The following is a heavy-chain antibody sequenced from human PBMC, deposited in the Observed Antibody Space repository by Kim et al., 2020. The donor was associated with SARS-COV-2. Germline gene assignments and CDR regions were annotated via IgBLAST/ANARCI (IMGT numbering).Heavy chain of an antibody. J-gene: IGHJ5*02. Sequence: SETLSLTCTVSGGSISSGDYYWSWIRQPPGKGLEWIAYIYYSGRTYYNPSLKSRVTISVDTSKNQFSLKLSSVTAADTAVYYCASVLAYYGSGSPFDPWGQGTLVTVSS. D-gene: IGHD3-10*01. CDR3: ASVLAYYGSGSPFDP. CDR2: IYYSGRT. V-gene: IGHV4-30-4*01. CDR1: GGSISSGDYY.